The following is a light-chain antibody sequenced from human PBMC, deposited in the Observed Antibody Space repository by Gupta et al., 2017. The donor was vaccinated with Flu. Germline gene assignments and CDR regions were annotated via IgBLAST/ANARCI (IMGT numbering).Light chain of an antibody. CDR1: QVISSC. V-gene: IGKV1-12*01. J-gene: IGKJ2*03. CDR2: GAS. Sequence: IQLTQSPSSVSASVGDRVTITCRASQVISSCLAWYQQKPGKAPKVLIYGASSLQSGVPSRFSGSGSGTDFALTITSLQPEDFATDYCQEANGFPYSFGQGTKVEIK. CDR3: QEANGFPYS.